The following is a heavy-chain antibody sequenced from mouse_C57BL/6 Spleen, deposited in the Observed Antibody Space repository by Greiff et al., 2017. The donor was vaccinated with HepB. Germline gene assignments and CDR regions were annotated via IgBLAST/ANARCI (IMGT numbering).Heavy chain of an antibody. D-gene: IGHD2-4*01. V-gene: IGHV1-61*01. CDR1: GYTFTSYW. CDR3: ARRDYPYFDY. J-gene: IGHJ2*01. Sequence: QVQLQQPGAELVRPGSSVKLSCKASGYTFTSYWMDWVKQRPGQGLEWIGNIYPSDSETPYNQKFKDKATLTVDKSSSTAYMQLSSLTSEDSAVYCCARRDYPYFDYWGQGTTLTVSS. CDR2: IYPSDSET.